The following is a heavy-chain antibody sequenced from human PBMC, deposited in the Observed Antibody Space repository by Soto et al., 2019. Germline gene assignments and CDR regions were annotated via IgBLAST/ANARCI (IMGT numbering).Heavy chain of an antibody. Sequence: EVQLVESGGGLVQPGGSLRLSCAASGFTFSSYSMNWVRQAPGKGLEWGSYISSSSSTIYYTDSVKGRFTISRDNTKNSLYLQMNSLRDEDTAVYYCASGYDSSGYSYYGIDVWGQGTTVTVSS. D-gene: IGHD3-22*01. CDR1: GFTFSSYS. J-gene: IGHJ6*01. CDR2: ISSSSSTI. V-gene: IGHV3-48*02. CDR3: ASGYDSSGYSYYGIDV.